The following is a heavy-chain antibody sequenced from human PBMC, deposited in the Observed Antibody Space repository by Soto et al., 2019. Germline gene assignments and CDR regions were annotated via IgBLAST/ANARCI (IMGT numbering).Heavy chain of an antibody. CDR3: ARLIIAAAGTSWFDP. CDR1: GGSISSSSYY. D-gene: IGHD6-13*01. J-gene: IGHJ5*02. V-gene: IGHV4-39*01. Sequence: PSETLSLTCTVSGGSISSSSYYWGWIRQPPGKGLEWIGSIYYSGSTYYNPSLKSRVTISVDTSKNQFSLKLSSVTAADTAVYYCARLIIAAAGTSWFDPWGQGPLVT. CDR2: IYYSGST.